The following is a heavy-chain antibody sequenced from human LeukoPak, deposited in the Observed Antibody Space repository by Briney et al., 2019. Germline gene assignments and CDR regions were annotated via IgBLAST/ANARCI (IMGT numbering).Heavy chain of an antibody. CDR2: ISSSSSYI. Sequence: GGSLRLSCAASGFTFSSYSMNWVRQAPEKGLEWVSSISSSSSYIYYADSVKGRFTISRDNAKNSLYLQMNSLRAEDTAVYYCARISGYDGGIPIDYWGQGTLVTVSS. J-gene: IGHJ4*02. V-gene: IGHV3-21*01. CDR3: ARISGYDGGIPIDY. CDR1: GFTFSSYS. D-gene: IGHD5-12*01.